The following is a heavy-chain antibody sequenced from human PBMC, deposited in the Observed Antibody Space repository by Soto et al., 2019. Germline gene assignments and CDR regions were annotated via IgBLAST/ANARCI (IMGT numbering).Heavy chain of an antibody. Sequence: EVQLLESGGGLVQPGGSLRLSCAASGFTFSSYAMSWVRQAPGKGLEWVSAISGSGGSTYYADSVKGRFTISRDNSKNTLYLQMNSLGAGDTAVFYCAKEELIGIVVVRGVYFASWGQGTLAPAPS. D-gene: IGHD3-22*01. CDR2: ISGSGGST. CDR1: GFTFSSYA. J-gene: IGHJ4*02. CDR3: AKEELIGIVVVRGVYFAS. V-gene: IGHV3-23*01.